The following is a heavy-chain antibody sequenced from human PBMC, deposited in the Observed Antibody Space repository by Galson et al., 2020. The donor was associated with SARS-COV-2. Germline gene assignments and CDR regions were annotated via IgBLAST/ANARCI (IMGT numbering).Heavy chain of an antibody. CDR1: GFTVSSNY. CDR3: ARGRRDYYYDSSGYYRGDYYGMDV. CDR2: IYSGGST. J-gene: IGHJ6*02. D-gene: IGHD3-22*01. Sequence: GEPLKISCAASGFTVSSNYMSWVRQAPGKGLEWVSVIYSGGSTYYADSVKGRFTISRDNSKNTLYLQMNSLRAEDTAVYYCARGRRDYYYDSSGYYRGDYYGMDVWGQGTTVTVSS. V-gene: IGHV3-66*01.